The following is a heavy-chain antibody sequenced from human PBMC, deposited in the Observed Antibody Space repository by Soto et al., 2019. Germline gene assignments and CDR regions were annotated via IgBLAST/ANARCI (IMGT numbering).Heavy chain of an antibody. Sequence: AAVKVSCKASGGTFSSYAISWVRQAPGQGLEWMGGIIPIFGTANYAQKFQGRVTITADESTSTAYMELSSLRSEDTAVYYCARGRGTIFGVVIGRYGMDVWGQGTTVTVSS. J-gene: IGHJ6*02. D-gene: IGHD3-3*01. CDR1: GGTFSSYA. CDR3: ARGRGTIFGVVIGRYGMDV. CDR2: IIPIFGTA. V-gene: IGHV1-69*13.